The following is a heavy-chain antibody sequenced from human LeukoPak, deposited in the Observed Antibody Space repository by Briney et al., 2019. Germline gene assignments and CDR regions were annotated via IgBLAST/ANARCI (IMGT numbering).Heavy chain of an antibody. V-gene: IGHV4-39*07. CDR1: GGSISSSSYY. Sequence: SETLSLTCTVSGGSISSSSYYWGWIRQPPGKGLEWIGSIYYSGSTYYNPSLKSRVTISVDTSKNQFSLKLSSVTAADTAVYYCARGPRVVVVVVPAAIRWFDPWGQGTLVTVSS. D-gene: IGHD2-2*02. J-gene: IGHJ5*02. CDR3: ARGPRVVVVVVPAAIRWFDP. CDR2: IYYSGST.